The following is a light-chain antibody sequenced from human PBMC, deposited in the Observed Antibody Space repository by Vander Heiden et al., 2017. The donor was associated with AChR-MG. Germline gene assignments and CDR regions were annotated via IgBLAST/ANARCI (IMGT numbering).Light chain of an antibody. CDR1: QSVSSN. CDR2: GAS. CDR3: QQYNNWPPVT. J-gene: IGKJ5*01. V-gene: IGKV3-15*01. Sequence: EIVMTQSPAPLSVPPGEKATLSCRASQSVSSNLAWYQQKPGQAPRLLIYGASTRATGIPARFSGSGYGTEFTLTISSLQSEDFAVYYCQQYNNWPPVTFGQGTRLEIK.